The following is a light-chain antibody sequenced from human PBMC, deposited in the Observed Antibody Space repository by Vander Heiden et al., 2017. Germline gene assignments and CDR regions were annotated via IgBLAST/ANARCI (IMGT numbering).Light chain of an antibody. CDR3: QQYNNWPLT. V-gene: IGKV3-15*01. CDR1: QSVSSN. J-gene: IGKJ4*01. Sequence: ERVMTKSPATLSVSPGERATLSCRASQSVSSNLAWYQQKPGQTPRLLIYGASTRATGIPDRFSGSGSGTEFTLTIGSLQSEDFAVYYCQQYNNWPLTFGGGTKVEIK. CDR2: GAS.